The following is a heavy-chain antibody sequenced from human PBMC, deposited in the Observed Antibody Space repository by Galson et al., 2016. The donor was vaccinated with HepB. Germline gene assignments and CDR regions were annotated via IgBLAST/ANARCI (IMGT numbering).Heavy chain of an antibody. CDR2: ITWNSGAI. J-gene: IGHJ6*02. V-gene: IGHV3-9*01. D-gene: IGHD2-8*01. CDR3: AKDRVSFYYYGMGV. CDR1: GFTFGDYA. Sequence: SLRLSCAASGFTFGDYAMHWVRQAPGKGLEWVSGITWNSGAIAYADSVKGRFTISRDNAGNSLYLQMNNLRTEDTALYYCAKDRVSFYYYGMGVWGQGTTVTVSS.